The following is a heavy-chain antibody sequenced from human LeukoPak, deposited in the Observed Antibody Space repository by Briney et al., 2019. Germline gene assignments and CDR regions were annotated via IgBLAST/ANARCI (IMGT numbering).Heavy chain of an antibody. CDR3: ARGIYYDSSGLDDAFDI. Sequence: GRSLRLSCAASGFTFSSYAMHWVRQAPGKGLEWVAVISYDGSNKYYADSVKGRFTISRDNSKNTLYLQMNSLRAEDTAVYYCARGIYYDSSGLDDAFDIWGQGTMVTVSS. CDR2: ISYDGSNK. D-gene: IGHD3-22*01. J-gene: IGHJ3*02. V-gene: IGHV3-30*04. CDR1: GFTFSSYA.